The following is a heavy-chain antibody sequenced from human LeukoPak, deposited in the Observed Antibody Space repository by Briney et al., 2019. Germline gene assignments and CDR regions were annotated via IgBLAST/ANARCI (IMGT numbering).Heavy chain of an antibody. Sequence: ASVKVSCKVSGYTLTELSMHWVRQAPGKGLEWMGGFDPEDGETIYAQKFQGRVTITRDTSASTAYMELSSLRSEDTAVYFCARGPYSNYWFDPWGQGTLVTVSS. V-gene: IGHV1-24*01. CDR2: FDPEDGET. D-gene: IGHD4-11*01. J-gene: IGHJ5*02. CDR3: ARGPYSNYWFDP. CDR1: GYTLTELS.